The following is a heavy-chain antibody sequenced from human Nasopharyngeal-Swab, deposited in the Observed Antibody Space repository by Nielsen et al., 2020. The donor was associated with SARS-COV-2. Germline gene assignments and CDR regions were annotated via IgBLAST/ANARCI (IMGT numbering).Heavy chain of an antibody. CDR2: ISYDGSNK. Sequence: GESLKISCAASGFTFSSYGMHWVRQAPGKGLEWVAVISYDGSNKYYADSVKGRFTISRDNSKNTLYLQMNSLRAEDTAVYYCAKDRATYYYYYGMDVWGQGTTVTVSS. CDR3: AKDRATYYYYYGMDV. CDR1: GFTFSSYG. J-gene: IGHJ6*02. D-gene: IGHD3-10*01. V-gene: IGHV3-30*18.